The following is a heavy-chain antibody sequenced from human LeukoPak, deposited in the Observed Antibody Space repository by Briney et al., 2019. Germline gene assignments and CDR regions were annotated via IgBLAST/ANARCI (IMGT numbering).Heavy chain of an antibody. CDR1: GFTFSGYY. CDR3: ARDGLQTRYSWNDEGRKNWFDP. D-gene: IGHD1-1*01. J-gene: IGHJ5*02. V-gene: IGHV1-46*01. CDR2: INPSDSST. Sequence: ASVKVSCKASGFTFSGYYMQWVRQAPGQGLEWMGIINPSDSSTKCAQKFQGRVTMTGDTSTSTVYMGLSSLRSEDTAVYYCARDGLQTRYSWNDEGRKNWFDPWGQGTLVTVSS.